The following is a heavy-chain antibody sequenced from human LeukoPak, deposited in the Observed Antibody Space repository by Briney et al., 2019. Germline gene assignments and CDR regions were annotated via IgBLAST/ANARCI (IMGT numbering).Heavy chain of an antibody. CDR2: ISAYNGNT. CDR1: GYTFTSYG. V-gene: IGHV1-18*01. D-gene: IGHD3-3*01. J-gene: IGHJ4*02. Sequence: GASVKVSCKASGYTFTSYGISWVRQAPGQGLEWMGWISAYNGNTNYAQKLQGRVTVTTDTSTSTAYMEVRSLRSDDTAVYYCARGRWNYDFWSGYWLDYWGQGTRATVSS. CDR3: ARGRWNYDFWSGYWLDY.